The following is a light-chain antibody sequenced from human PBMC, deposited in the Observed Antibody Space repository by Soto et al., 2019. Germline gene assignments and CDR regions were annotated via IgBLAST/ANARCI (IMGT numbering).Light chain of an antibody. V-gene: IGLV2-11*01. CDR2: DVT. CDR3: CSYAGSYNLGV. J-gene: IGLJ3*02. Sequence: QSALTQPRSVSGSPGQSVTISCTGTSSDVGGYDFVSWYQQHPGKAPKLMIYDVTKRPSGVPDRFSGSKSGNSASLTISGLQAEDEDDYYCCSYAGSYNLGVFGGGTKLTVL. CDR1: SSDVGGYDF.